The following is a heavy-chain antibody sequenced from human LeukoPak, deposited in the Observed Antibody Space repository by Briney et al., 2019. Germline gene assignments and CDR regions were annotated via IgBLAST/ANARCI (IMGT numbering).Heavy chain of an antibody. J-gene: IGHJ4*02. CDR2: IKQDGSEK. CDR3: ARSVLFYDSSGYQLDY. V-gene: IGHV3-7*01. D-gene: IGHD3-22*01. CDR1: GFTFSSYW. Sequence: GGSLRLSCAASGFTFSSYWMSWVRQAPGKGLEWVANIKQDGSEKYYVDSVKGRFTISRDNAKNSLYLQMNSLRAEDTAVYYCARSVLFYDSSGYQLDYWGQGTLVTVSS.